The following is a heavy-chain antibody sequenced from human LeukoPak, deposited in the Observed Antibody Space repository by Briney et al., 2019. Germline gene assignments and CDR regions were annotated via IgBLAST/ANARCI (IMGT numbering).Heavy chain of an antibody. D-gene: IGHD4-23*01. CDR1: GFTFSSYA. CDR3: AKLLTHFDY. Sequence: GGSLRLSCAASGFTFSSYAMSWVRQAPGKGLEWVSSIRGSGGNTYYADSVKGRFTISRDNSKNTLYMQMNSPRAEDTAVYYCAKLLTHFDYWGQGTLVTVSS. V-gene: IGHV3-23*01. CDR2: IRGSGGNT. J-gene: IGHJ4*02.